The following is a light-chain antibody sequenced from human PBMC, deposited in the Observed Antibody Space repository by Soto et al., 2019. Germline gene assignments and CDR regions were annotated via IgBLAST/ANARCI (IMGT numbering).Light chain of an antibody. V-gene: IGLV2-14*03. J-gene: IGLJ2*01. CDR3: STWDASLNALI. CDR2: GVS. Sequence: QSALTQPASVSGSPGQSITVSCTGSSSDVGGSDYISWYQQHPGKAPRLIIYGVSDRPSGVSSRFSGSKSGNTASLTISGLQPEDEAHYYCSTWDASLNALIFGGGTKVTVL. CDR1: SSDVGGSDY.